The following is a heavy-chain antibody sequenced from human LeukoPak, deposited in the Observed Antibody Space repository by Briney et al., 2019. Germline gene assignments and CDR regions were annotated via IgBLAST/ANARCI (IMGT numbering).Heavy chain of an antibody. CDR2: IYYSGST. V-gene: IGHV4-59*01. CDR1: GGSISSYY. J-gene: IGHJ4*02. D-gene: IGHD6-6*01. CDR3: AREYSSSSEIDY. Sequence: SETLSLTCTASGGSISSYYWSWIRQPPGKGLEWIGYIYYSGSTKYNPSLKSRVTISVDTSKNHFSLKLSSVTAADTAVYYCAREYSSSSEIDYWGQGTLVTVSS.